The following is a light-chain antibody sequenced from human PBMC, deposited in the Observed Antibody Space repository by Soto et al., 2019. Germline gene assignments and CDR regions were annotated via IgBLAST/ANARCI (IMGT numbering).Light chain of an antibody. J-gene: IGKJ4*01. CDR2: DAS. Sequence: DIQMTQSPSSLSASVGDRVPITCQASQDISNYLNWYQQKPGKAPKLLIYDASNLETGIPSRFSGRATGTNFTFTISSLQPEDIAKYYCQQDDNLPPFTFGGGTTVEIK. V-gene: IGKV1-33*01. CDR1: QDISNY. CDR3: QQDDNLPPFT.